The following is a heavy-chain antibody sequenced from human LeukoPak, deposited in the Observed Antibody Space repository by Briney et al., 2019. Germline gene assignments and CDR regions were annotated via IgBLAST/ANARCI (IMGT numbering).Heavy chain of an antibody. Sequence: PGGSLRLSCAASGFTVSSNYMSWVRQAPGKGLEWVSVIYSGGSTYYADSVKGRFTISRDNAKNALYLQINSLRAEDTAVYYCARGGGYCGGDCYGIDYWGQGTLVTVSS. CDR1: GFTVSSNY. V-gene: IGHV3-53*01. CDR2: IYSGGST. D-gene: IGHD2-21*01. J-gene: IGHJ4*02. CDR3: ARGGGYCGGDCYGIDY.